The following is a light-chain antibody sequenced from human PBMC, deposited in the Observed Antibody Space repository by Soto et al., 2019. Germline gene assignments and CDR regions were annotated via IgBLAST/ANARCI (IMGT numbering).Light chain of an antibody. J-gene: IGKJ3*01. V-gene: IGKV3-15*01. Sequence: EMVMTQSPATLSVSPGERVTLSCRASESVHSNLAWYQQKPGQGPSLLIYYASTRVTGVPDRFSGSGSGTEFTLTIRRLQSEDFGIYYCQHYRTWPPTFGPGTKVEIK. CDR2: YAS. CDR1: ESVHSN. CDR3: QHYRTWPPT.